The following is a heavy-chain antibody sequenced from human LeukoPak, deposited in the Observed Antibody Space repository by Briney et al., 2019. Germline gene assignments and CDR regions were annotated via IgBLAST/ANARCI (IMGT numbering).Heavy chain of an antibody. J-gene: IGHJ5*02. CDR2: IYYSGST. CDR1: GGSISSYY. V-gene: IGHV4-59*12. CDR3: ARGIRVLRFLEWLLYNSFDP. D-gene: IGHD3-3*01. Sequence: PSETLSLTCTVSGGSISSYYWSWIRQPPAKGLEWIGYIYYSGSTNYNPSLKSRVTISVDTSKNQFSLKLSYEPAADTAVYHCARGIRVLRFLEWLLYNSFDPWGQGTLVTVSS.